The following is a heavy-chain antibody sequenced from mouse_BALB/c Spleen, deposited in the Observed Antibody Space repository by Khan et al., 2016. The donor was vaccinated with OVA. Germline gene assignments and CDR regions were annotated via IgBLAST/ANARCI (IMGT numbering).Heavy chain of an antibody. D-gene: IGHD2-1*01. CDR3: ARSNYGTFAY. CDR2: ISSGGDNT. J-gene: IGHJ3*01. V-gene: IGHV5-9*03. CDR1: GFTFSSYT. Sequence: EVELVESGGGLVKPGGSLKLSCAASGFTFSSYTMSWVRQTPEKRLEWVATISSGGDNTYYPDSVKGRFTISRGNVKNNLYLQMSSLRSEDTALYYCARSNYGTFAYWGQGTLVTVSA.